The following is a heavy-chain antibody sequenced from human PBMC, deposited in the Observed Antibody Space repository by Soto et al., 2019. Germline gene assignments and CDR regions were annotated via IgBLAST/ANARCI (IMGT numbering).Heavy chain of an antibody. CDR3: ASHRSDFWSGYYTGIGY. D-gene: IGHD3-3*01. Sequence: GSLRLSCAASGFTFSNTWMNWVRQAPGKGLEWVANIKQDGSEKYYVDSVKGRFTISRDNAKNSLYLQMNSLRAEDTAVYYCASHRSDFWSGYYTGIGYWGQGTLVTVSS. CDR2: IKQDGSEK. J-gene: IGHJ4*02. V-gene: IGHV3-7*01. CDR1: GFTFSNTW.